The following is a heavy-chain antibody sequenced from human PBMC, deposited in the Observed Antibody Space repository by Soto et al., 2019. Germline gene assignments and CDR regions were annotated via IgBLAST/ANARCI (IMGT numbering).Heavy chain of an antibody. J-gene: IGHJ6*02. CDR3: ARVSWREKYGMDV. CDR2: TSHDGFSE. V-gene: IGHV3-33*05. CDR1: GFKLSDYG. Sequence: GGSLRLSCEVSGFKLSDYGLNWVRQAPGKGLEWVAATSHDGFSENHAESVRGRFTISRDNAKNSLYLQMNRLRAEDTAVDYCARVSWREKYGMDVWGQGTTVTVSS.